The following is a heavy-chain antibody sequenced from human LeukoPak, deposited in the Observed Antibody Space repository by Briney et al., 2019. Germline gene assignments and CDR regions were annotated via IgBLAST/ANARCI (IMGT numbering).Heavy chain of an antibody. J-gene: IGHJ3*02. D-gene: IGHD3-22*01. CDR2: IIPIFGIA. CDR1: GGTLSSYA. Sequence: GASVKVSCKASGGTLSSYAISWVRQAPGQGLEWMGRIIPIFGIANYAQKFQGRVTITADRSTSTAYMELSSLRSEDTAVYYCARALKAYYYDSSGYFAFDIWGQGTMVTVSS. CDR3: ARALKAYYYDSSGYFAFDI. V-gene: IGHV1-69*04.